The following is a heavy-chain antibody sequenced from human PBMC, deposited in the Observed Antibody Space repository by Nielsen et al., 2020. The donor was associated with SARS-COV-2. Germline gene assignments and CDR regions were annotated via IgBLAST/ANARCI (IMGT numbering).Heavy chain of an antibody. CDR3: ATGGGYYGMDV. D-gene: IGHD2-15*01. V-gene: IGHV1-8*01. J-gene: IGHJ6*02. Sequence: ASVKVSCKASGYTFTSYDINWVRQATGQGLEWMGWMNPNSGNTGYAQKFQGRVTMTEDTSTDTAYMELSSLRSEDTAVYYCATGGGYYGMDVWGQGTTVTVSS. CDR2: MNPNSGNT. CDR1: GYTFTSYD.